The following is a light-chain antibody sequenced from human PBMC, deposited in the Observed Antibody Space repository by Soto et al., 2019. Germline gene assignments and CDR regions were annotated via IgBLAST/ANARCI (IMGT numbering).Light chain of an antibody. CDR3: QQYFSYT. J-gene: IGKJ2*01. CDR2: HAS. Sequence: DIQMTQSPSTLSASVGDRVTITCRASQSISTWLAWYQQRPGIAPRLLIYHASTLNSGVPSRFSGSGSGTEFTLTISSLQPAAFATYFCQQYFSYTFGQGTKLQIK. CDR1: QSISTW. V-gene: IGKV1-5*01.